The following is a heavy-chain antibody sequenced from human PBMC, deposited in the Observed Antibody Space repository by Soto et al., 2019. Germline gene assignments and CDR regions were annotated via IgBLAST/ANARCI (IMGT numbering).Heavy chain of an antibody. D-gene: IGHD3-22*01. CDR3: ARDSSAAARRGGMDV. CDR1: GFTFDSYS. V-gene: IGHV3-48*02. CDR2: ISNTSRTR. J-gene: IGHJ6*02. Sequence: EVQLVESGGGLIRPGGSPRLSCAASGFTFDSYSMNWVRQAPGKGLEWVAYISNTSRTRYYADSVKGRITISRDNAKNSLYLQLNSLREEDTALYYCARDSSAAARRGGMDVWGQGITVTVSS.